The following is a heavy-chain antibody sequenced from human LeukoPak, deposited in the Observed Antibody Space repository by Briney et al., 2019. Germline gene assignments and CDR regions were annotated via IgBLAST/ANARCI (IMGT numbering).Heavy chain of an antibody. CDR2: IHYSGST. Sequence: SETLSLTCTVSGGSISSYYWSWIRQPPGKGLEWIGYIHYSGSTNYNPSLKSRVTISVDTSKNQFSLKLSSVTAADTAVYYCARLYSSSLGRVFDYWGQGTLVTVSS. V-gene: IGHV4-59*01. CDR3: ARLYSSSLGRVFDY. J-gene: IGHJ4*02. CDR1: GGSISSYY. D-gene: IGHD6-13*01.